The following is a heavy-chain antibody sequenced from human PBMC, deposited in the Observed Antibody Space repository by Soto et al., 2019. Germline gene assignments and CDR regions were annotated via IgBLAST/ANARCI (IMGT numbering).Heavy chain of an antibody. J-gene: IGHJ6*03. D-gene: IGHD2-2*01. Sequence: PGESLKISCKGSGYSFTSYWIGWMRQMPGKGLEWMGIIYPGDSDTRYSPSFQGQVTISADKSISTAYLQWSSLKASDTAMYYCARSVGYCSSTSCYAGYYYMDVWGKGTTVTVSS. CDR3: ARSVGYCSSTSCYAGYYYMDV. CDR2: IYPGDSDT. V-gene: IGHV5-51*01. CDR1: GYSFTSYW.